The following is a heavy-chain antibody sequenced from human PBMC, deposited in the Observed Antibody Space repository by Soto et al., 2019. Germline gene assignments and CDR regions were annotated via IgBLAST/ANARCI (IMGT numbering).Heavy chain of an antibody. CDR1: GYTFTSYD. D-gene: IGHD3-3*01. V-gene: IGHV1-8*01. CDR2: MNPNSGNT. Sequence: PSVKVSCKASGYTFTSYDINWVRQATGQGLEWMGWMNPNSGNTGYAQKFKGRVTMTRNTSISTAYMELSSLRSEDTAVYYCARDPVTIFGEIVNNYYYGLDVWGQGTTVTVSS. J-gene: IGHJ6*02. CDR3: ARDPVTIFGEIVNNYYYGLDV.